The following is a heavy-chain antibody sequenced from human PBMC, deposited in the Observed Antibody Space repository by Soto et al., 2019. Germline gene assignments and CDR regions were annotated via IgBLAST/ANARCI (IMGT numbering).Heavy chain of an antibody. CDR1: GGSFSGYY. CDR3: ARRAAMVRPNYYYYGMDV. J-gene: IGHJ6*02. D-gene: IGHD5-18*01. Sequence: SETLSLTCAVYGGSFSGYYWSWIRQPPGKGLEWIGEINHSGSTNYNPSLKSRVTISVDTSKNQFSLKLSSVTAADTAVYYCARRAAMVRPNYYYYGMDVWGQGTTVTVSS. V-gene: IGHV4-34*01. CDR2: INHSGST.